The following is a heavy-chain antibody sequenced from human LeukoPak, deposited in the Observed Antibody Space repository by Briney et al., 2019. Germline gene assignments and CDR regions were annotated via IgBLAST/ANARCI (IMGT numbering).Heavy chain of an antibody. Sequence: GGSLRLSCTASGFTFSRYSINWVRQAPGKGLEWVSSISSSSTYIYYADSVKGRFTISRDNAKNSLYLQVNSLRAEDTAVYYCARVMGEDWGLADYYYYLDVWGKGTTVTVSS. D-gene: IGHD7-27*01. J-gene: IGHJ6*03. CDR2: ISSSSTYI. CDR1: GFTFSRYS. CDR3: ARVMGEDWGLADYYYYLDV. V-gene: IGHV3-21*01.